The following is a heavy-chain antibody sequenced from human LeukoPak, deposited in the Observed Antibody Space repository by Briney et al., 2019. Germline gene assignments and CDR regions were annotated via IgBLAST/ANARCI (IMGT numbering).Heavy chain of an antibody. D-gene: IGHD4-17*01. CDR3: ARDRSDYGDYIFDY. CDR2: ISSNSSYI. V-gene: IGHV3-21*01. CDR1: GFTFSSYS. Sequence: GGSLRLSCAASGFTFSSYSMNWVRQAPGKGLEWVSSISSNSSYIYYADSVKGRFTISRDNAKNSLYLQMNSLRAEDTAVYYCARDRSDYGDYIFDYWGQGTLVTVSS. J-gene: IGHJ4*02.